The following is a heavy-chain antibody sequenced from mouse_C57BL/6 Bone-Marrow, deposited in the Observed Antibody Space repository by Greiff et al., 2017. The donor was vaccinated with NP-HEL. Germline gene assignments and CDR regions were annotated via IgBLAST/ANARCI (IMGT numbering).Heavy chain of an antibody. CDR2: INPSNGGT. D-gene: IGHD2-3*01. Sequence: QVQLQQPGTELVKPGASVKLSCKASGYTFTSYWMHWVKQRPGQGLEWIGNINPSNGGTNYNEKFKSKATLTEDKSSSTAYMQLSDLTSEDSAVYDCAKGLLPYYYAMDYWGQGTSVTVSS. CDR1: GYTFTSYW. CDR3: AKGLLPYYYAMDY. J-gene: IGHJ4*01. V-gene: IGHV1-53*01.